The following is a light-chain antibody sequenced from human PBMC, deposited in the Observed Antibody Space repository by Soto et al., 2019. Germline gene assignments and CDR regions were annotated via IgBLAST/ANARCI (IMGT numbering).Light chain of an antibody. Sequence: EIVLAHSPATLSLSPGERATLSCRASQSVSSYLAWYQQKPGQAPRLLIYDASNRATGIPARFSGSGSGTEFILTINSLQPDDFATYGCRLYGGMWAFAQGTKLE. CDR3: RLYGGMWA. CDR1: QSVSSY. J-gene: IGKJ1*01. CDR2: DAS. V-gene: IGKV3-11*01.